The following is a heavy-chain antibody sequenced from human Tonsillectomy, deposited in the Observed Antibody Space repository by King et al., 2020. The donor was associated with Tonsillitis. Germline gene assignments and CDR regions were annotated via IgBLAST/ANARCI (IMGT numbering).Heavy chain of an antibody. CDR1: GGSISSYY. CDR2: IYYSGST. J-gene: IGHJ6*02. V-gene: IGHV4-59*01. Sequence: QLQESGPGLVKPSETLSLTCTVSGGSISSYYWSWIRQPPGKGLEWIGYIYYSGSTNYNPSLKSRVTISVDTSKNQFSLKLSSVTAADTAVYYCARGYCSGGSCYYYGMDVWGQGTTVTVSS. D-gene: IGHD2-15*01. CDR3: ARGYCSGGSCYYYGMDV.